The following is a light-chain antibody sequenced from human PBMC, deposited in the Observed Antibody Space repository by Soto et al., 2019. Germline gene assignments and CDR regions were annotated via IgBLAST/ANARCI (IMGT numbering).Light chain of an antibody. J-gene: IGKJ4*01. Sequence: EVVMTHSPATLSLSPGERATLSCRASQSVSSNLAWYQQKPGQAPRLLIYGASTRATVIPARFSGSGSGTEFTLSISSLQYEDFAVYYCQQYNNWPLTFGGGTKVDSK. CDR1: QSVSSN. CDR2: GAS. CDR3: QQYNNWPLT. V-gene: IGKV3-15*01.